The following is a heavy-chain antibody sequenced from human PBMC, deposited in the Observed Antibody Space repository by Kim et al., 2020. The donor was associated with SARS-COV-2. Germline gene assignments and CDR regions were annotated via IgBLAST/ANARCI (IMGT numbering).Heavy chain of an antibody. CDR3: ATDREVGGTTGFDY. Sequence: QKFQSRVTMTEDASTDTAYIELSSLRSEDTAVYYCATDREVGGTTGFDYWGQGTLVTVSS. D-gene: IGHD1-26*01. V-gene: IGHV1-24*01. J-gene: IGHJ4*02.